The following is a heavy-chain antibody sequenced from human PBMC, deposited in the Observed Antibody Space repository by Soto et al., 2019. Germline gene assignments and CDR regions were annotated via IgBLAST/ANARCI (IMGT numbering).Heavy chain of an antibody. D-gene: IGHD6-19*01. Sequence: QVQLVQSGAEVKKPGSSVKVSWKASGGPCSSYAISWVRQAPGQGLEWMGGIIPIFGTANYAQKFQGRVTITADESTSTAYMELSSLRSEDTAVYYCARAGTVIAVAGSYFDYWGQGTLVTASS. CDR3: ARAGTVIAVAGSYFDY. J-gene: IGHJ4*02. CDR1: GGPCSSYA. V-gene: IGHV1-69*01. CDR2: IIPIFGTA.